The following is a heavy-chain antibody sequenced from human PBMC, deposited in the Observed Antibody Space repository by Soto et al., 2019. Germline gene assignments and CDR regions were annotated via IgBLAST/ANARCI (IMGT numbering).Heavy chain of an antibody. CDR1: GFTFTSSA. Sequence: QMQLVQSGPEVKKPGTSVKVSCKASGFTFTSSAMQWVRQARGQRLEWIGWIVVGSGNTNYAQKFQERVPITRDMSTSTAYMELSSLRSEATAVYYCAAPYDFWSGYYKGDYYYMDVWGKGTTVTVSS. CDR2: IVVGSGNT. D-gene: IGHD3-3*01. V-gene: IGHV1-58*02. J-gene: IGHJ6*03. CDR3: AAPYDFWSGYYKGDYYYMDV.